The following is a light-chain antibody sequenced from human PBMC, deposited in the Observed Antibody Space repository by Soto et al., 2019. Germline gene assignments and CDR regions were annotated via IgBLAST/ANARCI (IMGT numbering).Light chain of an antibody. V-gene: IGKV1-33*01. J-gene: IGKJ3*01. CDR3: QKSDHLPL. Sequence: DIQMTQSPPSLSASVGDRVTITCQASHDIGNSLNWYQDKPGQAPKLVIYDAYNLETGVPSTFSGNGYGTEFTFTISSLRPEDIATYYCQKSDHLPLFGPGTRWIS. CDR1: HDIGNS. CDR2: DAY.